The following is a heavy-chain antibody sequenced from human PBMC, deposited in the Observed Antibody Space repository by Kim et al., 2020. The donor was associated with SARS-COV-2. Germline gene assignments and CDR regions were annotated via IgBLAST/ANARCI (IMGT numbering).Heavy chain of an antibody. CDR3: AKSRNSSGWYSRIGEYYFDY. Sequence: SQTLSLTCAISGDSVSSNSAAWNWIRQSPSRGLEWLGRTYYRSKWYNDYAVSVKSRITINPDTSKNQFSLQLNSVTPEDTAVYYCAKSRNSSGWYSRIGEYYFDYWGQGTLVTVS. CDR1: GDSVSSNSAA. V-gene: IGHV6-1*01. D-gene: IGHD6-19*01. CDR2: TYYRSKWYN. J-gene: IGHJ4*02.